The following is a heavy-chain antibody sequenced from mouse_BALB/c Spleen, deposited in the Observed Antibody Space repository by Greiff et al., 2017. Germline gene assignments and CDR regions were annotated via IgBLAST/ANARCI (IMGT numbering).Heavy chain of an antibody. V-gene: IGHV1-80*01. CDR3: ARTTYDGGYFDY. J-gene: IGHJ2*01. D-gene: IGHD2-3*01. CDR2: IYPGDGDT. CDR1: GYAFSSYW. Sequence: QVHVKQSGAELVRPGSSVKISCKASGYAFSSYWMNWVKQRPGQGLEWIGQIYPGDGDTNYNGKFKGKATLTADKSSSTAYMQLSSLTSEDSAVYFCARTTYDGGYFDYWGQGTTLTVSS.